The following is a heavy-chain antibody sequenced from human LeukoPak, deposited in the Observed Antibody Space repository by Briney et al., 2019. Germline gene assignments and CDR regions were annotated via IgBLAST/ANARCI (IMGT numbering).Heavy chain of an antibody. CDR1: GGTFSSYA. V-gene: IGHV1-69*06. Sequence: EASVNVSCKASGGTFSSYAISWVRQAPGQGLEWMGGIIPIFGTANYAQKFQGRVTITADKSTSTAYMELSSLRSEDTAVYYCARDGSPFDYWGQGTLVTVSS. CDR3: ARDGSPFDY. J-gene: IGHJ4*02. CDR2: IIPIFGTA. D-gene: IGHD5-12*01.